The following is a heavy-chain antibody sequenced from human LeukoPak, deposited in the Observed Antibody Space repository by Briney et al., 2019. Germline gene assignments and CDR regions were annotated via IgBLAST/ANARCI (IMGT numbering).Heavy chain of an antibody. V-gene: IGHV1-2*06. D-gene: IGHD1-7*01. Sequence: ASVKVSCKASGYTFTGYYMHWVRQAPGQCLEWMGRINPNSGGTNYAQKFQGRVTMTRETSISTAYMELSRLRSDDTAVYYCAVTWPITGTNYWGQGTLGSISS. CDR3: AVTWPITGTNY. CDR2: INPNSGGT. J-gene: IGHJ4*02. CDR1: GYTFTGYY.